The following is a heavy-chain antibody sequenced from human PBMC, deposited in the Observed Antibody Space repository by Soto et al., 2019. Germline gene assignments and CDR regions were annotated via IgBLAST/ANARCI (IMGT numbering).Heavy chain of an antibody. V-gene: IGHV4-34*01. CDR3: ARVAGTTGTSGLYYYYMDV. Sequence: SETLSLTCAVYGGSFSGYYWSWIRQPPGKGLEWIGEINHSESTNYNPSLKSRVTISVDTSKNQFSLKLSSVTAADTAVYYCARVAGTTGTSGLYYYYMDVWGKGTTVTVSS. CDR1: GGSFSGYY. J-gene: IGHJ6*03. CDR2: INHSEST. D-gene: IGHD1-1*01.